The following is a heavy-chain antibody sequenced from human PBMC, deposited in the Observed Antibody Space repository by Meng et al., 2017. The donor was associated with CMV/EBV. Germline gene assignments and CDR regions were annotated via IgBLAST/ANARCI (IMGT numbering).Heavy chain of an antibody. CDR3: ARDLSGSRDY. D-gene: IGHD1-26*01. J-gene: IGHJ4*02. Sequence: VQLGELGGGLIQPGGSLRLSCEDSGFTFSNYWMHWVRQVPGEGLVWVSRINEDGRITSYADSVKGRFTISRDNARNTLYLQMNSLRADDSAVYYCARDLSGSRDYWGRGTLVTVSS. CDR1: GFTFSNYW. V-gene: IGHV3-74*01. CDR2: INEDGRIT.